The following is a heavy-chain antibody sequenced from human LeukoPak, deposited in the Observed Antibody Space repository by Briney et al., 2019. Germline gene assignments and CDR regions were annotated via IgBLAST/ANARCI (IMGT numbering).Heavy chain of an antibody. CDR1: GASISSYY. D-gene: IGHD6-13*01. CDR3: ARAAPGRDGGDDFDY. Sequence: SETLSLTCTVSGASISSYYWSWIRQPAGKGLEWIGRIYTSGSTNYNPSLESRVIMSVDTSKNQFSLKLTSVTAADTAVYYCARAAPGRDGGDDFDYWGQGTLVTVSS. V-gene: IGHV4-4*07. CDR2: IYTSGST. J-gene: IGHJ4*02.